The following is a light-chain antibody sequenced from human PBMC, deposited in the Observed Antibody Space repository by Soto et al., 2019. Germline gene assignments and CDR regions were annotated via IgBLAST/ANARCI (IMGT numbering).Light chain of an antibody. CDR2: VAS. CDR1: QSLSSSY. Sequence: EIVLTQSPGTMSFSPGERATLACRASQSLSSSYLAWYQQKPGKPPRLLIYVASSRATGIPDRFSGSRSGTDFTLTISRRDAEDFAVYYSQNYPGYTVGQGTNLEIK. J-gene: IGKJ2*01. V-gene: IGKV3-20*01. CDR3: QNYPGYT.